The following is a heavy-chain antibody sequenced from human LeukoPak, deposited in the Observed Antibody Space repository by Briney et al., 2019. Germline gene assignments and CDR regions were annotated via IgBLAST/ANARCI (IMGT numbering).Heavy chain of an antibody. CDR2: IRYDGGTK. V-gene: IGHV3-30*02. D-gene: IGHD1-26*01. J-gene: IGHJ4*02. Sequence: GGSLRLSCAASGFTFSSYGMHWVRQAPGKGLEWVAFIRYDGGTKYLADSVKGRFTISRDNSKNTLYLQMNSLRPEDTAVYYCAKDGGNYCVNYWGQGTLVTVSS. CDR3: AKDGGNYCVNY. CDR1: GFTFSSYG.